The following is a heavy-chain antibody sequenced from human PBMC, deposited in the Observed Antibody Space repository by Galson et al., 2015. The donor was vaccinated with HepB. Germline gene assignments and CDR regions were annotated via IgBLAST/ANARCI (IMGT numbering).Heavy chain of an antibody. CDR1: GGSFSDHY. CDR3: ARGGGATQGNNWFDP. V-gene: IGHV4-34*01. J-gene: IGHJ5*02. CDR2: IIHGGST. Sequence: SETLSLTCAVYGGSFSDHYWSWIRQSPGKGLEWIGEIIHGGSTNYNPSLKSRVTVSVDTSKNQFSLKVTSVTAADTAVYYCARGGGATQGNNWFDPWGQGTLVTVSS. D-gene: IGHD1-26*01.